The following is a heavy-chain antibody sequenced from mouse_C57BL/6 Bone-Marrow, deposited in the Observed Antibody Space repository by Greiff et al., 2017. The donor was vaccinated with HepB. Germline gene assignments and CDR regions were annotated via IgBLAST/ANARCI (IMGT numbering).Heavy chain of an antibody. CDR3: TTLQLTPEFAY. J-gene: IGHJ3*01. V-gene: IGHV14-4*01. CDR2: IDPENGDT. D-gene: IGHD3-2*02. Sequence: VQLQQSGAEPVRPGASVKLSCTASGFNIKDDYMHWVKQRPEQGLEWIGWIDPENGDTEYASKFQGKATITADTSSNTAYLQLSSLTSEDTAVYYCTTLQLTPEFAYWGQGTLVTVSA. CDR1: GFNIKDDY.